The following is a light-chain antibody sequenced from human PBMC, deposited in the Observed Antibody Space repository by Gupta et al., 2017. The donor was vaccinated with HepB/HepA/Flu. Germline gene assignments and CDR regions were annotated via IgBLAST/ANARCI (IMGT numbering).Light chain of an antibody. CDR3: SSYAGSNNFV. Sequence: QSALTQPPSASGSPGPSVTISCTGTSSDVGGYNYVSWYQLHPGKAPKLMIYDVTNRPPGVPDRFSGSKSGNTASLTVSGLQAEDEADYYCSSYAGSNNFVFGTGTKVTVL. CDR1: SSDVGGYNY. J-gene: IGLJ1*01. CDR2: DVT. V-gene: IGLV2-8*01.